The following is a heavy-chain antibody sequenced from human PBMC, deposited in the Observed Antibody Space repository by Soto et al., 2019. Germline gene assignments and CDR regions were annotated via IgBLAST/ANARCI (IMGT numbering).Heavy chain of an antibody. CDR3: AHLVVAGLTYYFAY. V-gene: IGHV2-5*02. CDR2: IYWDDDK. CDR1: GFSLSTSAVG. D-gene: IGHD2-15*01. J-gene: IGHJ4*02. Sequence: QITLKESGPTLVKPTQTLTLTCTFSGFSLSTSAVGVGWIRQPPGKALEWLAFIYWDDDKRYSPSLKSSPTITTDPPNNPVVLAMTNMAPVDTATYYCAHLVVAGLTYYFAYWCQGTLVTVSS.